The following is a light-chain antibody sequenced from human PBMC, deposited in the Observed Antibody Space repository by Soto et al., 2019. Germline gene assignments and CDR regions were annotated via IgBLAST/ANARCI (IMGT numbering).Light chain of an antibody. CDR3: QQYDNLPIT. CDR1: QDISNY. CDR2: DTY. J-gene: IGKJ5*01. Sequence: DIQMTQSPSSLSASVGDRVTITCQASQDISNYLNWYQQKPGKAPKLLIYDTYNLETGVTSRFSGSGSGTDFAFSISSLRPEDIATDYCQQYDNLPITFGQGTRLEIK. V-gene: IGKV1-33*01.